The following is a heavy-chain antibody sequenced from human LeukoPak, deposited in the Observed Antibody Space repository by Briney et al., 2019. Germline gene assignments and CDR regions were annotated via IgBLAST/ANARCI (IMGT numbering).Heavy chain of an antibody. Sequence: GGSLRLSCAGSGFTFRSYSMNWVRQAPGKGLEWVSYISSSSSTIYYGDSVKARFTISRDSAENSLYLQMNSLRAEDTAVYYCARMSGVWTFDYWGQGTLVTVSS. J-gene: IGHJ4*02. D-gene: IGHD5/OR15-5a*01. CDR1: GFTFRSYS. V-gene: IGHV3-48*04. CDR3: ARMSGVWTFDY. CDR2: ISSSSSTI.